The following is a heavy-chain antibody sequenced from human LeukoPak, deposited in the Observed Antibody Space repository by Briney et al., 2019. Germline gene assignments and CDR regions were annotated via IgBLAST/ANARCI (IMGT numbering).Heavy chain of an antibody. J-gene: IGHJ5*02. CDR3: ACRQA. CDR2: INHSGST. V-gene: IGHV4-34*01. Sequence: SETLSLTCAVYGGSSSGYYWSWIRQPPGKGLEWIGEINHSGSTNYNPSLKSRVTISVDTSNNQFSLKLSSVTAADTAVYYCACRQAWGQGTLVTVSS. CDR1: GGSSSGYY.